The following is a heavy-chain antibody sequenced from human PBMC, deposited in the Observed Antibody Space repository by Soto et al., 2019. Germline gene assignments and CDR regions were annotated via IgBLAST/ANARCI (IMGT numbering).Heavy chain of an antibody. V-gene: IGHV3-30-3*01. Sequence: GGSLRLSCAASGFTFSSYAMHWVRQAPGKGLEWVAVISYDGSNKYYADSVKGRFTISRDNSKNTLYLQMNSLRAEDTAVYYCARDKEGQWIVVDGGDAFDIWGQGTMVTVSS. CDR3: ARDKEGQWIVVDGGDAFDI. CDR2: ISYDGSNK. CDR1: GFTFSSYA. J-gene: IGHJ3*02. D-gene: IGHD3-22*01.